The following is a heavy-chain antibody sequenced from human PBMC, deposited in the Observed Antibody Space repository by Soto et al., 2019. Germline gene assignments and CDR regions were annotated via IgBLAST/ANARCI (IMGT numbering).Heavy chain of an antibody. Sequence: SVKVSCKASGGTFSSYAINWVRQAPGQGLEWMGKINPIIGKADYAQKFQGRVTISADESTSTAYMELNSLRSEDTAVYYCARAWPHKWNDARNCFEPWGQGTLVTVSS. D-gene: IGHD1-1*01. V-gene: IGHV1-69*11. CDR1: GGTFSSYA. CDR2: INPIIGKA. J-gene: IGHJ5*02. CDR3: ARAWPHKWNDARNCFEP.